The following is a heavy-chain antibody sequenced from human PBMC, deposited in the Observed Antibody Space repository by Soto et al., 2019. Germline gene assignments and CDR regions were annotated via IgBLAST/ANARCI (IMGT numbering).Heavy chain of an antibody. D-gene: IGHD6-19*01. V-gene: IGHV4-59*01. J-gene: IGHJ4*02. CDR3: ARSVAVPGAHIDY. CDR2: VYYTGST. Sequence: SETLSLTCSVPGGSISGSYWSWIRQSPGKGLEWLGYVYYTGSTNYSPSLRSRVSISVDTSKNEFSLRLSSVTAADTAVYFCARSVAVPGAHIDYWGQGTQVTVSS. CDR1: GGSISGSY.